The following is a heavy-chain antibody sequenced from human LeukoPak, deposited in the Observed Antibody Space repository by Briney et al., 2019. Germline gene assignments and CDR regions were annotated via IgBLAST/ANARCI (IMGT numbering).Heavy chain of an antibody. J-gene: IGHJ4*02. Sequence: SETLSLTCTVSVDSIRSTSYYWGWIRQPPGKGLEWIGSIYYSGDTYYNPSLKSRVTIAVDTSKNQFSLKLNSVTAADTAVYYCARRKSFYDSSGYFDHWGRGTLVTVS. D-gene: IGHD3-22*01. CDR2: IYYSGDT. CDR3: ARRKSFYDSSGYFDH. CDR1: VDSIRSTSYY. V-gene: IGHV4-39*01.